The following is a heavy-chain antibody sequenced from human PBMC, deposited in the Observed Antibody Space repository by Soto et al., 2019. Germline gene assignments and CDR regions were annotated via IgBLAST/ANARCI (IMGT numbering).Heavy chain of an antibody. CDR1: GGSFSGYY. D-gene: IGHD2-15*01. Sequence: SETLSLTCAVYGGSFSGYYWSWIRQPPGKGLEWIGEINPSGSTNYNPSLKSRVTISVDTSKNQFSLKLSSVTAADTAVYYCARSSRFDLEVVIDYYYYGMDVWGQGTTVTVSS. J-gene: IGHJ6*02. V-gene: IGHV4-34*01. CDR3: ARSSRFDLEVVIDYYYYGMDV. CDR2: INPSGST.